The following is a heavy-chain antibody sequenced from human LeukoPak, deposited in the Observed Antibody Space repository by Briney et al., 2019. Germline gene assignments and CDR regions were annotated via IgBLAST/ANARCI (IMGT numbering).Heavy chain of an antibody. V-gene: IGHV1-18*04. J-gene: IGHJ4*02. CDR1: GYTFTGSY. Sequence: ASVKVSCKASGYTFTGSYIHWVRQAPGQGLEWMGWISAYNGNTNYAQKVQGRVTMTTDTSTSTAYMELRSLRSDDTAVYYCARYRIMADFWGQGTLVTVSS. CDR3: ARYRIMADF. CDR2: ISAYNGNT. D-gene: IGHD3-16*01.